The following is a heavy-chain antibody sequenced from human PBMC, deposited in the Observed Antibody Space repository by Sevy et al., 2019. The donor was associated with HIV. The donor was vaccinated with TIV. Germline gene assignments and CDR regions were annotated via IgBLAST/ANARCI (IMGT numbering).Heavy chain of an antibody. CDR1: GFTFNRYW. CDR2: IKGDGSDK. D-gene: IGHD1-1*01. Sequence: GGSLRLSCAGSGFTFNRYWMSWVRQAPGKGLEWVGNIKGDGSDKNYADSVKGRFTISRDNSKNTLYLQMNSLRTEDTAVYYCAKDGGWYNYAPSDQWGQGTLVTVSS. CDR3: AKDGGWYNYAPSDQ. V-gene: IGHV3-7*01. J-gene: IGHJ5*02.